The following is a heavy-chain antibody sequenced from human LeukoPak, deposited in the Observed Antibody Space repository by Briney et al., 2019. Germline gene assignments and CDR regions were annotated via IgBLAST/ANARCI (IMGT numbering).Heavy chain of an antibody. CDR1: GGSFSGYY. V-gene: IGHV4-34*01. J-gene: IGHJ4*02. Sequence: PSETLSLTCAVYGGSFSGYYWSWIRQPPGKGLEWIGEINHSGSTNYNPSLKSRVTISVDTSKNQFSLKLSSATAADTAVYYCARGSSGYYYPPDYWGQGTLVTVSS. CDR3: ARGSSGYYYPPDY. CDR2: INHSGST. D-gene: IGHD3-22*01.